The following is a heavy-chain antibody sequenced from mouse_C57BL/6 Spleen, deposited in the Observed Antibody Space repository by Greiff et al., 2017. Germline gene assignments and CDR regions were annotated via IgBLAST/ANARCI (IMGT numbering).Heavy chain of an antibody. V-gene: IGHV3-6*01. J-gene: IGHJ4*01. CDR2: ISYDGSN. CDR3: ARGFYDYYAMDY. CDR1: GYSITSGYY. Sequence: VQLKQSGPGLVKPSQSLSLTCSVTGYSITSGYYWNWIRQFPGNKLEWMGYISYDGSNNYNPSLKNRISITRDTSKNQFFLKLNSVTTEDTATYYCARGFYDYYAMDYWGQGTSVTVSS. D-gene: IGHD1-1*01.